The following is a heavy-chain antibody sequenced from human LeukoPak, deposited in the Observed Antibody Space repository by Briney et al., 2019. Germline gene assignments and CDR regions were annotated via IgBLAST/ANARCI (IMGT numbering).Heavy chain of an antibody. Sequence: GASVKVSCKASGYTFTDYYMHWVRQAPGQGLEWMGWINPNSGGANFAQKFQGRVALTRDTSISTAYMELSRLRSDDTAVYYCAREGRDGYNFIIWGQGTLVTVSS. CDR1: GYTFTDYY. D-gene: IGHD5-24*01. CDR2: INPNSGGA. V-gene: IGHV1-2*02. CDR3: AREGRDGYNFII. J-gene: IGHJ4*02.